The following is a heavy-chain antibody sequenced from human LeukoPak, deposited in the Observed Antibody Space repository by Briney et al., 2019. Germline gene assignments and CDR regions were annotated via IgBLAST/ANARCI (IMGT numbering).Heavy chain of an antibody. CDR3: ARGLRTPGVV. CDR2: INHSGST. J-gene: IGHJ3*01. V-gene: IGHV4-34*01. Sequence: RPSETLSLTCAVYGGSFSGYYWSWIRQPPGKGLEWIGEINHSGSTNYNPSLKSRVTISVDTSKNQFSLKLSSVTAADTAVYYCARGLRTPGVVWGQGTLVTVSS. CDR1: GGSFSGYY.